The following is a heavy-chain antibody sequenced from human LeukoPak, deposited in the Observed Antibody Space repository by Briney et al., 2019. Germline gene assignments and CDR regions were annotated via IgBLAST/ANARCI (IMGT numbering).Heavy chain of an antibody. D-gene: IGHD3-10*01. Sequence: GGSLRLSCAASGFTFSLYWMAWVRQAPGKGLEWVANIKEDGSEKYYVDSVKGRFTISRDNAKNSMYLEMNSLRAEDTAAYYCVRARGAGPGAHFDYWGQGTLVTVSS. J-gene: IGHJ4*02. V-gene: IGHV3-7*03. CDR2: IKEDGSEK. CDR1: GFTFSLYW. CDR3: VRARGAGPGAHFDY.